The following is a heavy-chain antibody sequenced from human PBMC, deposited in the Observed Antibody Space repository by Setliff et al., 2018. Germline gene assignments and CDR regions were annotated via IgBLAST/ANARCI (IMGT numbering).Heavy chain of an antibody. CDR1: GLTFSSYW. CDR2: IKQDGSDK. V-gene: IGHV3-7*03. CDR3: AKNPSRVYATRFDY. Sequence: PGGSLRLSCAASGLTFSSYWMTWVRQAPGKGLEWLANIKQDGSDKYYVDSVKGRFTISRDNARNSLYLQMNSLRAEDTAVYYCAKNPSRVYATRFDYWGQGTLVTVSS. D-gene: IGHD2-8*01. J-gene: IGHJ4*02.